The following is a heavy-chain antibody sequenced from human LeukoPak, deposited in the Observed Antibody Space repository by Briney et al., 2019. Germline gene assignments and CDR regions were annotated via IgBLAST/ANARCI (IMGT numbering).Heavy chain of an antibody. Sequence: ASVKVSCKASGGTFSSYAISWVRQAPGQGLDWMGGIIPIFGTANYAQKFQGRVTITADESTSTAYMELSSLRSEDTAVYYCATYTAMVLFDYWGQGTLVTVSS. CDR3: ATYTAMVLFDY. D-gene: IGHD5-18*01. J-gene: IGHJ4*02. CDR2: IIPIFGTA. V-gene: IGHV1-69*13. CDR1: GGTFSSYA.